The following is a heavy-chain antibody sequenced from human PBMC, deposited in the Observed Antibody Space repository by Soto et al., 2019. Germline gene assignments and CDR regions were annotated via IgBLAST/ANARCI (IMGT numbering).Heavy chain of an antibody. D-gene: IGHD2-2*01. Sequence: SETLSLTCTVSGGSISSYYWSWIRQPPGKGLEWIGYIYYSGSTNYNPSLKSRGTISVDTSKNQFSLKLSSVTAADTAGYYCARHVEGCSSTSCYHPWDYWGQGTLVTVSS. CDR2: IYYSGST. CDR1: GGSISSYY. J-gene: IGHJ4*02. V-gene: IGHV4-59*08. CDR3: ARHVEGCSSTSCYHPWDY.